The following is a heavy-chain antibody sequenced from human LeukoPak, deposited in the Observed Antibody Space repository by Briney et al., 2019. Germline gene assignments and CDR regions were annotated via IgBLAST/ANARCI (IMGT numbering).Heavy chain of an antibody. V-gene: IGHV4-59*01. D-gene: IGHD2-15*01. CDR2: MFYSGST. Sequence: SETLSLTCTVSGGPISPNYWSWIRQPPGKGLEWIGYMFYSGSTNYNPSLKTRVTISVDTSKNQFSLKLNSATAADTAVYYCARQYCSGGSCYQGWFDPWGQGTLVTVSS. CDR1: GGPISPNY. CDR3: ARQYCSGGSCYQGWFDP. J-gene: IGHJ5*02.